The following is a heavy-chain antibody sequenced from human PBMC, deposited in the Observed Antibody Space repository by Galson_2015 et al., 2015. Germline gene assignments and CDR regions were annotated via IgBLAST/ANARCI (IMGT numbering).Heavy chain of an antibody. CDR1: GFTFGDYY. CDR2: ISNSGTNV. Sequence: SLRLSCAASGFTFGDYYMSWIRQAPGKGLEWVSYISNSGTNVYYADSVKGRFTISRDNAKNSLFLQMDSLRVEDTAVYYCARALRLLWYGDSPLGWFDPWGQGTLDTVSS. V-gene: IGHV3-11*01. CDR3: ARALRLLWYGDSPLGWFDP. J-gene: IGHJ5*02. D-gene: IGHD3-10*01.